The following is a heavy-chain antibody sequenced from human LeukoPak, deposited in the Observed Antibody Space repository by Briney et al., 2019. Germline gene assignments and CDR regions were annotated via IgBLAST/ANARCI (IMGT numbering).Heavy chain of an antibody. CDR2: ISSSGSTI. CDR3: AREGGYSYGSDDY. CDR1: RLTLTSYE. Sequence: GGSLRLSCAASRLTLTSYEMNWVRQAPGKGREWVSYISSSGSTIYYADSVKGRFTISRDNDKNSLNLQMNSLRAKDAAVYYCAREGGYSYGSDDYQGHGTMVTV. J-gene: IGHJ4*01. D-gene: IGHD5-18*01. V-gene: IGHV3-48*03.